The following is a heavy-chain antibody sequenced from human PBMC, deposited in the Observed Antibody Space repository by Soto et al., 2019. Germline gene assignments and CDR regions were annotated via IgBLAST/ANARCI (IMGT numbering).Heavy chain of an antibody. CDR1: GYTFTSYG. CDR3: ARDLGSSWYLLYYYGMDV. D-gene: IGHD6-13*01. V-gene: IGHV1-18*04. J-gene: IGHJ6*02. Sequence: QVQLVQSGAEVKKPGASVKVSCKASGYTFTSYGISWVRQAPGQVLEWMGWISAYNGNTNYAQKLEGRVTMTTDTTTSTAYMELRSLRCDDTAVYYCARDLGSSWYLLYYYGMDVWGQGTTVTVSS. CDR2: ISAYNGNT.